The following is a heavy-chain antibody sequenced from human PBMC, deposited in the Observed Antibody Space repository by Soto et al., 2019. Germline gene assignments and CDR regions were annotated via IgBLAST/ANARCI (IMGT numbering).Heavy chain of an antibody. Sequence: GAAVKVYCKASGCTFSSYPISWLRQATGQGLEWMGGIIPIFGTANYAQKFQGRVTITADKSTSTAYMELSSLRSEDTAVYYCASSKVVVITVFDYWGQGTLVTVSS. CDR2: IIPIFGTA. CDR3: ASSKVVVITVFDY. D-gene: IGHD3-22*01. J-gene: IGHJ4*02. CDR1: GCTFSSYP. V-gene: IGHV1-69*06.